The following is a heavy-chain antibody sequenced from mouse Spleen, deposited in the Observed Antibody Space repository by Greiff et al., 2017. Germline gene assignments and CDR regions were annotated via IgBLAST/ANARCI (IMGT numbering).Heavy chain of an antibody. V-gene: IGHV5-17*01. CDR2: ISSGSSTI. D-gene: IGHD1-1*01. J-gene: IGHJ4*01. Sequence: DVMLVESGGGLVKPGGSLKLSCAASGFTFSDYGMHWVRQAPEKGLEWVAYISSGSSTIYYADTVKGRFTISRDNAKNTLFLQMTSLRSEDTAMYYCARPGGSSFYYAMDYWGQGTSVTVSS. CDR3: ARPGGSSFYYAMDY. CDR1: GFTFSDYG.